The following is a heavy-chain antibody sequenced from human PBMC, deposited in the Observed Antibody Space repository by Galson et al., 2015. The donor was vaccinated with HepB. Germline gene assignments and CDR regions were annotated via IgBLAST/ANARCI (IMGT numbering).Heavy chain of an antibody. CDR2: IWYDGSNK. J-gene: IGHJ4*02. Sequence: SLRLSCAASGFTFSSYGMHWVRQAPGKGLEWVAVIWYDGSNKYYADSVKGRFTISRDNSKNTLYLQMNSLRAEDTAVYYCARVKSSGWYGYYFDYWSQGTLVTVSS. CDR1: GFTFSSYG. V-gene: IGHV3-33*01. CDR3: ARVKSSGWYGYYFDY. D-gene: IGHD6-19*01.